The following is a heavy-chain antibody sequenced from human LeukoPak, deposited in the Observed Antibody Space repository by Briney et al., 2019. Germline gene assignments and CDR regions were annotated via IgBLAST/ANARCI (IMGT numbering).Heavy chain of an antibody. CDR3: ARDRVGYCSGGSCYRIYYGMDV. Sequence: GRSLRLSCAASGFTFSSYGMHWVRQAPGKGLEWVAVIWYDGSNKYYADSVKGRFTISRDNSKNTLYLQTNSLRAEDTAVYYCARDRVGYCSGGSCYRIYYGMDVWGQGTTVTVSS. V-gene: IGHV3-33*01. CDR2: IWYDGSNK. J-gene: IGHJ6*02. D-gene: IGHD2-15*01. CDR1: GFTFSSYG.